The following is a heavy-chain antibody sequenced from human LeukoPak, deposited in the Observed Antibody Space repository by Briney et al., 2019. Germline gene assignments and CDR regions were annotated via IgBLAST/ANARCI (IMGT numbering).Heavy chain of an antibody. CDR2: ISRGSHDI. D-gene: IGHD3-16*01. CDR1: GFTFSGYG. CDR3: ARDPHSGLTRFW. J-gene: IGHJ4*02. Sequence: GGSLRLSCAASGFTFSGYGMNWVRQAPGEGREWVSYISRGSHDIRYADSVRGRFTISRDNAKNSLSLQMNSLRADDTAVYYCARDPHSGLTRFWGGQGTLVTVSS. V-gene: IGHV3-48*01.